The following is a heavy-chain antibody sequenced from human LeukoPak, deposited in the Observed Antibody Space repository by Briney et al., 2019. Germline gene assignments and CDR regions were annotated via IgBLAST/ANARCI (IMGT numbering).Heavy chain of an antibody. CDR1: GFTFSSHW. CDR3: AKDLGSAITSALALDV. V-gene: IGHV3-7*03. D-gene: IGHD2-15*01. J-gene: IGHJ6*02. Sequence: PGGSLRLSCAASGFTFSSHWMSWVRQAPGKGLEWVVNIKQDGSEIYYADSVKGRFTISRDNRKNLLHLQMNSLRPDDSAVYYCAKDLGSAITSALALDVWGQGTTVTVSS. CDR2: IKQDGSEI.